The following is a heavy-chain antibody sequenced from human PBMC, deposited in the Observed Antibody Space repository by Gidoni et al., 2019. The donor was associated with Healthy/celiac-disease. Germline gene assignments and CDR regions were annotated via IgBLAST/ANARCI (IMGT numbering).Heavy chain of an antibody. CDR3: AREVRYYFDY. V-gene: IGHV3-33*01. Sequence: QVQLVESGGDVVQPGRSLRRSCAASGFTFSSYGMHWVRQAPGKGLEWVAVIWYDGSNKYYADAVKGRFTISRDNSKNTLYLQMNSLRAEDTAVYYCAREVRYYFDYWGQGTLVTVSS. J-gene: IGHJ4*02. CDR1: GFTFSSYG. CDR2: IWYDGSNK.